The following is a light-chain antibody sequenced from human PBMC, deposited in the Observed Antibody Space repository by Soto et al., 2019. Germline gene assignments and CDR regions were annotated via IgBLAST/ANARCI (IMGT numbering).Light chain of an antibody. V-gene: IGLV2-14*03. CDR3: SSYTTDNTLD. J-gene: IGLJ2*01. CDR1: SSDVGGYNY. CDR2: DVN. Sequence: QSALTQPASVSGSPGQSIAISCTGTSSDVGGYNYVSWYQHSPGKAPKLIIYDVNNRPSGVSDRFSGSKSGNTASLTISGLQAEDEADYYCSSYTTDNTLDFGGGTKLTVL.